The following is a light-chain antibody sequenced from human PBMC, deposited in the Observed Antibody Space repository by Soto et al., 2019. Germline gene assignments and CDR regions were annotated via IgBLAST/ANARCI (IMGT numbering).Light chain of an antibody. CDR2: GAS. V-gene: IGKV3-15*01. J-gene: IGKJ5*01. CDR1: QSVSSN. Sequence: EIEMTQSPATLSVSPGESATLSCRASQSVSSNLAWYQQKPGQAPRLLIYGASTRATGIPARFSGSGSGTEFTLTISSLQSEDFAVNYCQQYNNWLLITFGQGTRLEIK. CDR3: QQYNNWLLIT.